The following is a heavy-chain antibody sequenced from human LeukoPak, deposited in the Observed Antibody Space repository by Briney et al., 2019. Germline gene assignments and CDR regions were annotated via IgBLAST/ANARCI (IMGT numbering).Heavy chain of an antibody. CDR3: TRTYVASLGTH. CDR2: IKPDGTET. Sequence: PGGSLRLSCAASGFTFSTYWMTWVRQAPGKGLEWVANIKPDGTETYYVDSLGGRFTISRDNAKNSLFLQINSLRAEDTAMYYCTRTYVASLGTHWGLGTLLTVSS. D-gene: IGHD3-10*02. J-gene: IGHJ4*02. V-gene: IGHV3-7*01. CDR1: GFTFSTYW.